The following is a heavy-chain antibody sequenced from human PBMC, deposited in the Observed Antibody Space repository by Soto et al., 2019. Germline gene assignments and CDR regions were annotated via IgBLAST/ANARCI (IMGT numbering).Heavy chain of an antibody. Sequence: SETLSLTCTVSGGSISSGGYYWSWIRQHPGKGLEWIGYIYYSGSTYYNPSLKSRVTISVDTSKNQFSLKLSSVTAADTAVYYCARVTAARVFDYWGQGTLVTVSS. J-gene: IGHJ4*02. CDR2: IYYSGST. CDR1: GGSISSGGYY. D-gene: IGHD6-6*01. CDR3: ARVTAARVFDY. V-gene: IGHV4-31*03.